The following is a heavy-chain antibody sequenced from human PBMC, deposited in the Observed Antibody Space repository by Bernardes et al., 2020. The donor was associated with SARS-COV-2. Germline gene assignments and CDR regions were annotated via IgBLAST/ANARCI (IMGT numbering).Heavy chain of an antibody. CDR2: IYYSGST. D-gene: IGHD1-1*01. CDR3: ARHNGRTTGTTPDSYYYYYGMDV. J-gene: IGHJ6*02. V-gene: IGHV4-39*01. Sequence: ETLSLTCTVSGGSISSSSYYWGWIRQPPGKGLEWIGSIYYSGSTYYNPSLKSRVTISVDTSKNQFSLKLSSVTAADTAVYYCARHNGRTTGTTPDSYYYYYGMDVWGQGTTVTVSS. CDR1: GGSISSSSYY.